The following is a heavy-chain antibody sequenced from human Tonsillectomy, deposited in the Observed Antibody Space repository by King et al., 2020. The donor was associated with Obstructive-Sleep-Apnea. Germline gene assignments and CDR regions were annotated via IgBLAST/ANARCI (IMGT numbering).Heavy chain of an antibody. CDR1: GYSFASKW. CDR3: ARAGIAVAGSWGIDY. D-gene: IGHD6-19*01. J-gene: IGHJ4*02. V-gene: IGHV5-51*01. Sequence: VQLVQSGAEVKKPGESLKISCKGSGYSFASKWIIWVRQMPGKGLEWMGVIYPGDSDTRYSPSFQGQVTISADRSISTAYLQWSSLKASDTAMYFCARAGIAVAGSWGIDYWGQGSLVIVSS. CDR2: IYPGDSDT.